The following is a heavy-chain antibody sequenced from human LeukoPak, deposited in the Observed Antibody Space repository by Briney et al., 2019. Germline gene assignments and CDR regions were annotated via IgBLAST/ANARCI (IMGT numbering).Heavy chain of an antibody. CDR3: AKAGYSSSWTFGDYYYYMDV. CDR2: ISYDGSNK. J-gene: IGHJ6*03. D-gene: IGHD6-13*01. CDR1: GFTFSSYA. Sequence: GGSLRLSCAASGFTFSSYAMHWVRQAPGKGLEWVAVISYDGSNKYYADSVKGRFTISRDNSKNTLYLQMNSLRAEDTAVYYCAKAGYSSSWTFGDYYYYMDVWGKGTTVTVSS. V-gene: IGHV3-30*04.